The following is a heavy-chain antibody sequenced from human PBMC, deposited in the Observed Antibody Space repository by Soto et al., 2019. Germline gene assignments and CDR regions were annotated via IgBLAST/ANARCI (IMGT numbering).Heavy chain of an antibody. Sequence: QVQLVQSGAEVKKPGASVKVSCKASGYTFTSYGISWVRQAPGQGLEWMGWICAYNGNTNYAQKLQGRVTKTTDTARNTAYMELRRLSSDDTAVYYCARDLRFGSGGSCYDYWGQGTLVTVSS. D-gene: IGHD2-15*01. CDR2: ICAYNGNT. CDR1: GYTFTSYG. V-gene: IGHV1-18*04. J-gene: IGHJ4*02. CDR3: ARDLRFGSGGSCYDY.